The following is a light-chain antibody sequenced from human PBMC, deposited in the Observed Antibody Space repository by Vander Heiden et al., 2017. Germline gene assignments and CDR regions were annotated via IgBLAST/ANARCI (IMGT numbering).Light chain of an antibody. CDR1: QRVSRA. J-gene: IGKJ4*01. Sequence: EIVLTQSPATLSLSPGERATHPCRATQRVSRALAWYQQQPGQTTRPPTHAAPTSTTGIPARFSGSGSGTEFALTISSLGPEDFEVYYCQQRSNWTRGLTFGGGTKVEIK. CDR3: QQRSNWTRGLT. CDR2: AAP. V-gene: IGKV3-11*01.